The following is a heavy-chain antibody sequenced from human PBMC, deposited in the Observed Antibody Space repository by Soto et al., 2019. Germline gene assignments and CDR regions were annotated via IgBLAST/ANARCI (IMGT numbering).Heavy chain of an antibody. CDR2: IKSSSGGGTT. Sequence: EVHLVESGGGLVEPGGSLRLSCAASGFAFTDAWMNWVRQAPGKGLEWVGRIKSSSGGGTTDYAAPVTGRFIISRDDSTNTLFLQMSSLRTADTAVYYCAVPTSGYQGSFDYWGQGTLVTVSS. CDR3: AVPTSGYQGSFDY. J-gene: IGHJ4*02. D-gene: IGHD5-12*01. V-gene: IGHV3-15*07. CDR1: GFAFTDAW.